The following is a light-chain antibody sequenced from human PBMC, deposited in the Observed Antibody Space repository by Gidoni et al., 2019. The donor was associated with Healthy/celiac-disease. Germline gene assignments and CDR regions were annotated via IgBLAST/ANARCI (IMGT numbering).Light chain of an antibody. J-gene: IGKJ2*01. V-gene: IGKV1-33*01. CDR2: DAS. CDR3: QQYDKLRYT. Sequence: DIQMTQSPSSLSASVGDRVTITCQARQDISNYLNWYQQKPGKAPKLLIYDASNLETGVPSRFSGSGSGTEFTFTISSLQPEDIATYYCQQYDKLRYTFGQGTKLEIK. CDR1: QDISNY.